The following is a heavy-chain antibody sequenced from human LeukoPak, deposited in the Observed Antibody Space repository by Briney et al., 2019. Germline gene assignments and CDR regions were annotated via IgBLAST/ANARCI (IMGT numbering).Heavy chain of an antibody. CDR2: ISSSSSYI. D-gene: IGHD6-6*01. CDR3: ARDPDFSSYFDY. V-gene: IGHV3-21*01. CDR1: GFTFSSYS. J-gene: IGHJ4*02. Sequence: PGGSLRLSCAASGFTFSSYSMNWVRQAPGKGLEWVSSISSSSSYIYYADSVKGRFTISRDNAKNSLYLQMNSLRAEDTAVYYCARDPDFSSYFDYWGQGTLVTVSS.